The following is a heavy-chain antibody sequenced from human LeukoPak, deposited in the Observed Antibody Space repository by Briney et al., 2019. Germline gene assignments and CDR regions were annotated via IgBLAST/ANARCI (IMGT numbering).Heavy chain of an antibody. CDR1: GGSISSSSYY. V-gene: IGHV4-39*01. D-gene: IGHD3-22*01. J-gene: IGHJ5*02. CDR2: IYYSGST. CDR3: ARRVIPNSFDP. Sequence: SETLSLTCTVSGGSISSSSYYWGWIRQPPGKGLEWIGSIYYSGSTYYNPSLKSRVTISVDTSKNQFSLKLSSVTAADTAVYHCARRVIPNSFDPWGQGTLVTVSS.